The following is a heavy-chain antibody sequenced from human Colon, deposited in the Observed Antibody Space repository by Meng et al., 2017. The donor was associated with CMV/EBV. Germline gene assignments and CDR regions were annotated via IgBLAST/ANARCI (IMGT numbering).Heavy chain of an antibody. Sequence: ASVKVSCKASGYTVSSYGISWVRQAPGQGLEWMGCISTSIGNQYAQKFQGRVIMTTDSPTNTAYMELRSLRSDDTAVYYCARGGGSGRNYYYYGMDVWGQGTTVTVSS. CDR3: ARGGGSGRNYYYYGMDV. CDR2: ISTSIGN. V-gene: IGHV1-18*01. J-gene: IGHJ6*02. D-gene: IGHD3-10*01. CDR1: GYTVSSYG.